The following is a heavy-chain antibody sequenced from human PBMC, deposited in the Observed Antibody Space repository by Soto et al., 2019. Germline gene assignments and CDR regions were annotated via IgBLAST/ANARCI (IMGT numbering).Heavy chain of an antibody. CDR1: GGSISIGGYS. D-gene: IGHD5-12*01. Sequence: SETLSLTCAVSGGSISIGGYSWSWIRQPPGKGLEWIGYIYHSGSTYYNPSLKSRVTISVDTSKNQFSLKLSSVTAADTAVYYCARTMQEMATMPHFDYWGQGTLVTVSS. J-gene: IGHJ4*02. CDR3: ARTMQEMATMPHFDY. CDR2: IYHSGST. V-gene: IGHV4-30-2*01.